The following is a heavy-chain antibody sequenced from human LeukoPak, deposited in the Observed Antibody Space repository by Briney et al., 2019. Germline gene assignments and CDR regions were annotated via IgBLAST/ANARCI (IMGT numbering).Heavy chain of an antibody. Sequence: PSETLSLTCTVSGGSISSGSYYWTWIRQPAGKGLEWIGRIYTRGGTNYNPSLKSRVSISVDTSKNQFSLKLNSVTAADTAVYYCAKHYMGSSYNRGLDYWGQGTLVTVSS. CDR3: AKHYMGSSYNRGLDY. CDR1: GGSISSGSYY. CDR2: IYTRGGT. D-gene: IGHD3-10*01. V-gene: IGHV4-61*02. J-gene: IGHJ4*02.